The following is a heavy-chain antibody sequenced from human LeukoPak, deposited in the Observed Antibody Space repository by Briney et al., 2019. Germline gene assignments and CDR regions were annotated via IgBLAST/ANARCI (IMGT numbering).Heavy chain of an antibody. Sequence: ASVKVSCKASGYTFTNYAVNWVRQAPGQGLEWMGWINTNTGNPTYAQGFTGRLVFSLDTSVSTAYLQISSLKAEDTAVYYCARGEGYYDSSGYYYGYWGQGTLVTVSS. CDR2: INTNTGNP. CDR1: GYTFTNYA. CDR3: ARGEGYYDSSGYYYGY. V-gene: IGHV7-4-1*02. D-gene: IGHD3-22*01. J-gene: IGHJ4*02.